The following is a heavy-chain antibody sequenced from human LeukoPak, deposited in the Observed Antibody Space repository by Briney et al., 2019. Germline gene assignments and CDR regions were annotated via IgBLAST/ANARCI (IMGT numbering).Heavy chain of an antibody. CDR3: ARRSGSFQGDYNFDY. CDR1: GYSFTSYW. Sequence: PGESLKISCKGSGYSFTSYWIGWVRQMPGKGLEWMGIIYPGDSDTRYSPSFQGQVTISADRSISTASPQWSSLKASDTAMYYCARRSGSFQGDYNFDYWGQGTLVTVSS. D-gene: IGHD1-26*01. J-gene: IGHJ4*02. CDR2: IYPGDSDT. V-gene: IGHV5-51*03.